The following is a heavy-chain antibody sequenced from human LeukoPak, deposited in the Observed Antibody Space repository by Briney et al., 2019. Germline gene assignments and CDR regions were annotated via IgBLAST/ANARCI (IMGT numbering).Heavy chain of an antibody. CDR1: GFSLKTSAMS. J-gene: IGHJ4*02. D-gene: IGHD3-10*01. CDR3: ARATGFGDLHDY. V-gene: IGHV2-70*04. CDR2: IEWEDEK. Sequence: SGPALVKPTQTLTLTYTFSGFSLKTSAMSGSWLRQPPGKALEWLARIEWEDEKFYETSLKTRLTICKDTSKNQVVFTLSNMDHMDTGTYYCARATGFGDLHDYWGQGTLVTVPS.